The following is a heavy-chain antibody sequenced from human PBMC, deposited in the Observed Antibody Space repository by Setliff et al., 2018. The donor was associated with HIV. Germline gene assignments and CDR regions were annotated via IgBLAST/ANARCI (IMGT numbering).Heavy chain of an antibody. D-gene: IGHD1-26*01. J-gene: IGHJ3*02. CDR3: ARGPVWAPAAFDI. Sequence: SETLSLTCAVYGGSFSNYYWTWIRQPPGKGLEWLGEINHSGSTNYNPSLKSRVTISVDTSKNQFSLKLSSVTAADTAVYYCARGPVWAPAAFDIWGQGTMVTVS. CDR2: INHSGST. V-gene: IGHV4-34*01. CDR1: GGSFSNYY.